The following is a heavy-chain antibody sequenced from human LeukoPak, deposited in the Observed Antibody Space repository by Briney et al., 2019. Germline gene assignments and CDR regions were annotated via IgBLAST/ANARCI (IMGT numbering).Heavy chain of an antibody. Sequence: PSETLSLTCTVSGGSISSGGYYWSWIRQHPGKGLEWIVYIYYSGSTYYNPSLKSRVTISVDTPKNQFSLKLSSVTAADTAVYYCARGSVLRYFDWLPSFDPWGQGTLVTVSS. CDR2: IYYSGST. CDR1: GGSISSGGYY. CDR3: ARGSVLRYFDWLPSFDP. J-gene: IGHJ5*02. V-gene: IGHV4-31*03. D-gene: IGHD3-9*01.